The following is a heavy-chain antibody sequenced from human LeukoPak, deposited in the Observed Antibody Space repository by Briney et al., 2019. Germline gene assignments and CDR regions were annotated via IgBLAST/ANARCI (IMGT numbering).Heavy chain of an antibody. Sequence: SETLSLTCTVSGGSISSSSYYWGWIRQPPGKGLEWIGSIYYSGSTYYNPSLKSRVTISVDTSKNQFSLKLSSVTAADTAVYYCASVIAVAGSVADPWGQGTLVTVSS. J-gene: IGHJ5*02. CDR2: IYYSGST. CDR3: ASVIAVAGSVADP. D-gene: IGHD6-19*01. V-gene: IGHV4-39*07. CDR1: GGSISSSSYY.